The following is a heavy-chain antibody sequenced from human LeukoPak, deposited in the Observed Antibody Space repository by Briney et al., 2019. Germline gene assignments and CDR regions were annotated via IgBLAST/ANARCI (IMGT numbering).Heavy chain of an antibody. J-gene: IGHJ6*04. CDR1: AYTFTTYA. V-gene: IGHV1-3*01. D-gene: IGHD2-15*01. Sequence: ASVKVSCKASAYTFTTYAMHWVRQAPGQRLEWMGWINAGNGDIKYSQKFQGRVTITRDTSASTAYMELSSLRSEDTAVYYCARSTDIAYYYYGMDVWGKGTPVTVSS. CDR3: ARSTDIAYYYYGMDV. CDR2: INAGNGDI.